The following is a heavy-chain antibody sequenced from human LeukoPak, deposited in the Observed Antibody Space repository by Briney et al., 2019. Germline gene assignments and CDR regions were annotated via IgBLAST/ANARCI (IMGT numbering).Heavy chain of an antibody. CDR1: GGSFSGYY. J-gene: IGHJ3*02. D-gene: IGHD3-9*01. CDR3: ARGPLLRYFDWLLKGGAFDI. Sequence: TTSETLSLTCAVYGGSFSGYYWSWIRQPPGKGLEWIGEINHSGSTNYNPSLKSRVTISVDTSKNQFSLKLSSVTAADTAVYYCARGPLLRYFDWLLKGGAFDIWGQGTMVTVSS. CDR2: INHSGST. V-gene: IGHV4-34*01.